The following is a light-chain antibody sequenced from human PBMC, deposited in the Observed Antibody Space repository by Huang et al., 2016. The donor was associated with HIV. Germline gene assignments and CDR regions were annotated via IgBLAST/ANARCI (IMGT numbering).Light chain of an antibody. V-gene: IGKV3-15*01. CDR2: GAS. CDR1: QSVSTH. Sequence: EIVMTQSPATLSVSPGEGATLSCRTRQSVSTHLAWYQHKPGQAPRRLIHGASTRATGVPARFSGSGSGTEFTLTISTLQSEDFAVYYCQQYNSWPPNTFGQWTNLEI. J-gene: IGKJ2*01. CDR3: QQYNSWPPNT.